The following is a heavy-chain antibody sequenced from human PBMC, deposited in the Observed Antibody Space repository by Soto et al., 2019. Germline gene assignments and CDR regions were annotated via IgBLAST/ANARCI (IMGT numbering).Heavy chain of an antibody. CDR1: GGSVSNTAYY. Sequence: PSETLSLTCTVSGGSVSNTAYYWGWIRQPPGKGLECIGIIHYSGNTYSSPSLKSRVTMSVDTSKNQFSLKLSSVSAADTSIYYCARVLGSGSYYFDYWGLGTLVTVS. CDR2: IHYSGNT. D-gene: IGHD3-10*01. J-gene: IGHJ4*02. V-gene: IGHV4-39*01. CDR3: ARVLGSGSYYFDY.